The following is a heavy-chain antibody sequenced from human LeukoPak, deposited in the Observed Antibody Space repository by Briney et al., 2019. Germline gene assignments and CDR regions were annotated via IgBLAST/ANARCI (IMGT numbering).Heavy chain of an antibody. V-gene: IGHV3-30*18. J-gene: IGHJ4*02. Sequence: GGSRRLSCAASGFTLSSYGMHWVRQAPGKGLGWVAVILYDGSNKYYADSVKGRFTISRDNSKNTLYLQMNSLRAEDTAVYYCAKYDIVVVPAAMLPGYWGQGTLVTVSS. CDR3: AKYDIVVVPAAMLPGY. CDR2: ILYDGSNK. CDR1: GFTLSSYG. D-gene: IGHD2-2*01.